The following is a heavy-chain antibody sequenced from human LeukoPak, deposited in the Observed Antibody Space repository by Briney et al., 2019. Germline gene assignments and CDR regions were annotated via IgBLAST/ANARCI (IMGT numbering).Heavy chain of an antibody. CDR3: ARSGRNWFDP. CDR2: FYSGGSA. Sequence: SETLSLTCTVSGGSISSYYWSWIRQPAGKGLEWIGRFYSGGSADYYPSLKSRVTMSVDTSKNQFSLKLSSVTAADTAVYYCARSGRNWFDPWGQGTLVTVSS. CDR1: GGSISSYY. D-gene: IGHD1-26*01. V-gene: IGHV4-4*07. J-gene: IGHJ5*02.